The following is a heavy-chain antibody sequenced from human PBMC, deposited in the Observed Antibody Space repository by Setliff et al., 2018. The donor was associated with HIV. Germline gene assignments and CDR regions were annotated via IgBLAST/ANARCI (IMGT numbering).Heavy chain of an antibody. CDR2: LLPLFETT. V-gene: IGHV1-69*05. Sequence: ASVKVSCKASGGTFSGSGINWVRQAPGQGFEWVGGLLPLFETTTYAQTFQGRVSITTDESTSTTYMELNSLSSEDTAVYYCARHQAPYYGSSGYNPNWYFDLWGRGTLVTVSS. D-gene: IGHD3-22*01. CDR3: ARHQAPYYGSSGYNPNWYFDL. CDR1: GGTFSGSG. J-gene: IGHJ2*01.